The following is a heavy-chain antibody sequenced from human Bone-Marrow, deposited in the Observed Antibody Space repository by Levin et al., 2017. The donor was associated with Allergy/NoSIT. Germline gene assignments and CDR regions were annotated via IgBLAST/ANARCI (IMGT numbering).Heavy chain of an antibody. D-gene: IGHD3-10*01. V-gene: IGHV1-46*01. CDR2: INPSGGST. J-gene: IGHJ4*02. CDR3: AGSMVRGGKVDY. CDR1: GYTFTSYY. Sequence: ASVKVSCKASGYTFTSYYMHWVRQAPGQGLEWMGIINPSGGSTSYAQKFQGRVTMTRDTSTSTVYMELSSLRSEDTAVYYCAGSMVRGGKVDYWGQGTLVTVSS.